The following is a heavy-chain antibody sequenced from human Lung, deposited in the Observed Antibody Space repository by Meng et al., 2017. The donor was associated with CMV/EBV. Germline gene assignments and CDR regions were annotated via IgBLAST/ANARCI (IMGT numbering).Heavy chain of an antibody. D-gene: IGHD1-26*01. J-gene: IGHJ4*02. V-gene: IGHV4-39*01. CDR2: FFHSGDT. Sequence: SETLSLXXTVSDVSISNGTFFWGWIRQPPGKGLEWIGSFFHSGDTYSNPSLRSRVAISVDTSKNQFSLRLSSVTATDTAVYYGARHLRGYSWPKSDWGQGTLVTVSS. CDR1: DVSISNGTFF. CDR3: ARHLRGYSWPKSD.